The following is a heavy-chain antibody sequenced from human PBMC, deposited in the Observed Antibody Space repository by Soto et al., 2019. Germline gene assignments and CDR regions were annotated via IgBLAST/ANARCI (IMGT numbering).Heavy chain of an antibody. CDR3: ARVSSSDDWYFDL. J-gene: IGHJ2*01. CDR2: IIPIFGTA. Sequence: QVQLVQSGAEVKKPGSSVKVSCKASGGTFSSYDISWGRHAPGQGLEWMGGIIPIFGTANYEQKFQGRVTITADESTSTAYMELSSLRSEDTAVYYCARVSSSDDWYFDLWGRGTLVTVSS. D-gene: IGHD6-6*01. CDR1: GGTFSSYD. V-gene: IGHV1-69*01.